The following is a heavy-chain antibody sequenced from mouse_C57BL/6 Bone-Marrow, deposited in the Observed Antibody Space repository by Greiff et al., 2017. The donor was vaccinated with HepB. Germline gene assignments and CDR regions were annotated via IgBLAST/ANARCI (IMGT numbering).Heavy chain of an antibody. J-gene: IGHJ1*03. CDR2: IDPNSGGT. Sequence: VQLQQPGAELVKPGASVKLSCKASGYTFTSYWMHWVKQRPGRGLEWIGRIDPNSGGTKYNEKFKSKATLTVDKPSSTAYMQLSSLTSEDSAVYCCGRWRDGYFLYWYFDVWGRGTGVTVSS. CDR1: GYTFTSYW. V-gene: IGHV1-72*01. CDR3: GRWRDGYFLYWYFDV. D-gene: IGHD2-3*01.